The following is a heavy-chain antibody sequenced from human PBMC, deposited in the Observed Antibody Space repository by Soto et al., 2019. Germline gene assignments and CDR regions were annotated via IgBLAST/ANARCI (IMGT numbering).Heavy chain of an antibody. CDR1: GGSTSRYH. Sequence: QVQLQESGPGLVKASETLSLTCTVSGGSTSRYHWGWVRQPPGQGLDWDGYVFYTGTTRYNPSLSARVTMSVDTSRNLFSLKLSSVTAADTAVYYCARLLYHDTSGLQYYYFDLWGQGTLVTVSS. V-gene: IGHV4-59*01. CDR2: VFYTGTT. CDR3: ARLLYHDTSGLQYYYFDL. J-gene: IGHJ4*02. D-gene: IGHD3-22*01.